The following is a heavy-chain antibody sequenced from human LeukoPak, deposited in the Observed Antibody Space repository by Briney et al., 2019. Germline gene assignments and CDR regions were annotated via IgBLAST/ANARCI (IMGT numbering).Heavy chain of an antibody. CDR2: MYYSGST. Sequence: SQTLSLTCTVSGGSISSGDYYWSWIRQPPGKGLEWIAYMYYSGSTYYNPSLKSRVTISVDTSKNQFSLKLSSVTAADTAVYYCARDRAGYCSSTSCYTMVGWFDPWGQGTLVTVSS. V-gene: IGHV4-30-4*01. J-gene: IGHJ5*02. CDR3: ARDRAGYCSSTSCYTMVGWFDP. D-gene: IGHD2-2*02. CDR1: GGSISSGDYY.